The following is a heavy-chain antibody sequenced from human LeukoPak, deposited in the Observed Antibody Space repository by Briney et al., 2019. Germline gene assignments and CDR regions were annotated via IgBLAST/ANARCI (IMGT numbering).Heavy chain of an antibody. V-gene: IGHV3-33*06. CDR3: AKDFLSGTFDP. CDR2: IWYDGSNK. Sequence: PGRSLRLSCAASGFTFSSYGMHWVRQAPGKGLEWVAVIWYDGSNKYYADSVKGRFTISRDNSKNTLYLQMNSLRAEDTAVYYCAKDFLSGTFDPWGQGTLVTVSS. J-gene: IGHJ5*02. D-gene: IGHD6-13*01. CDR1: GFTFSSYG.